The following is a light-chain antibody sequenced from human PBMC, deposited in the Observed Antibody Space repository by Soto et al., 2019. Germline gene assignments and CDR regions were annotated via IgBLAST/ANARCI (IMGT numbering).Light chain of an antibody. V-gene: IGKV3-15*01. CDR2: DAY. J-gene: IGKJ2*01. CDR3: QQYNTWPPYT. Sequence: EIVLTQSPATLSLSPGEGATLSCSASQSVSSYLAWCQQKPGQAPRLLIYDAYTRATGLPARFSGSGSGTDFTLTISNLQSEDFAVYYCQQYNTWPPYTFGPGTKVDIK. CDR1: QSVSSY.